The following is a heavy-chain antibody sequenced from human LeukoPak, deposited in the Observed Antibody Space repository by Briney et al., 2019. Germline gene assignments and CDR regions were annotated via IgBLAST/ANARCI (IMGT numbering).Heavy chain of an antibody. CDR2: IIPIFGTA. CDR3: ARDRYSGYDSGYYYYGMDV. Sequence: ASVKVSCKASGGTFSSYAISWVRQAPGQGLEWMGGIIPIFGTANYAQKFQGRVTITADESTSTAYMELSSLRSEDTAVYYCARDRYSGYDSGYYYYGMDVWGPGTTVTVSS. V-gene: IGHV1-69*13. J-gene: IGHJ6*02. CDR1: GGTFSSYA. D-gene: IGHD5-12*01.